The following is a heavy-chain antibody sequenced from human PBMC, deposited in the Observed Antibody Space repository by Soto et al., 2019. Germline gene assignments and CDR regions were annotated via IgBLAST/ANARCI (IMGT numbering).Heavy chain of an antibody. J-gene: IGHJ6*02. CDR3: ARDYYGSGSYYNRDYYYGMDV. CDR1: GGSISSYY. D-gene: IGHD3-10*01. CDR2: IYTSGST. V-gene: IGHV4-4*07. Sequence: SETLSLTCTVSGGSISSYYWSWIRQPAGKGLEWIGRIYTSGSTNYNPSLKSRVTMSVDTSKNQFSLKLSSVTAADTAVYYCARDYYGSGSYYNRDYYYGMDVWGQGTPVTVYS.